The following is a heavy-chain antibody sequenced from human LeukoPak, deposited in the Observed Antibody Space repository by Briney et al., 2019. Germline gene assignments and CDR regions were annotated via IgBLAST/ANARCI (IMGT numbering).Heavy chain of an antibody. CDR3: ARQLQLEQGAPFDY. J-gene: IGHJ4*02. D-gene: IGHD1-1*01. CDR2: ISWDGDST. V-gene: IGHV3-43D*03. CDR1: GFTFDDYA. Sequence: GGSLRLSCAASGFTFDDYAMHWVRQAPGKGLECVSLISWDGDSTYYSDSVKGRFTISRDNNKNSLYLQMNSLRAEDTAVYYCARQLQLEQGAPFDYWGQGTLVTVSS.